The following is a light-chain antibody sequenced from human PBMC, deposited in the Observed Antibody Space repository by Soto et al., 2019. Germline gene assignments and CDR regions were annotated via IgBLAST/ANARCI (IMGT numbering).Light chain of an antibody. J-gene: IGKJ1*01. CDR3: QQYNNWPPWT. Sequence: EIVMTQSPATLSVSPGERVTLSCRASQSVFSNLAWYQQKPGQAPRLLIYVASTRATGIPARFSGSGSGTEFTLTISSQQPEDFAVYYCQQYNNWPPWTFGQGTRVEMK. CDR1: QSVFSN. V-gene: IGKV3-15*01. CDR2: VAS.